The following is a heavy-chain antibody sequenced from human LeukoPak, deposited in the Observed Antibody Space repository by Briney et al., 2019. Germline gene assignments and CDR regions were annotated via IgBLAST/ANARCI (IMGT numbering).Heavy chain of an antibody. CDR1: VFTPSNYW. CDR2: LLSVGTST. J-gene: IGHJ4*02. CDR3: ARSGWPYYFDY. D-gene: IGHD6-25*01. Sequence: PVGCLRLSCAASVFTPSNYWMHWVRHAPGKGLVWVSRLLSVGTSTSYADSVRGRFTISRDNARNTLYLQMNTLRAEDTAVYYCARSGWPYYFDYWGQGTLVTVSS. V-gene: IGHV3-74*01.